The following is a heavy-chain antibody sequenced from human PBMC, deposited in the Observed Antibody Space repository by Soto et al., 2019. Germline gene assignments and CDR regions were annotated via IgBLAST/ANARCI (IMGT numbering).Heavy chain of an antibody. V-gene: IGHV3-11*05. D-gene: IGHD3-9*01. CDR2: IGSSSSYT. Sequence: QVQLVESGGDLVKPGGSLRISCAASGFPFSDYYMSWIRQAPGKGLEWVSSIGSSSSYTNYADSVKGRLTISRDNAKNSLYLQMNSLRVEDTAVYYCARRRPTGYYNYWGQGTLVTVSA. CDR1: GFPFSDYY. CDR3: ARRRPTGYYNY. J-gene: IGHJ4*02.